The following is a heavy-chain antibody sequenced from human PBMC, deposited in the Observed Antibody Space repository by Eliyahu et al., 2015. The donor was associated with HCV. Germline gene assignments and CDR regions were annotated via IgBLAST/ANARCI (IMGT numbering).Heavy chain of an antibody. CDR1: GGSIRSSRYY. Sequence: QLQLQESGPGLVKPSETLSLTCTVSGGSIRSSRYYWGYIRQPPGKGLEWIGSIYYSGSTYYNPSLKSRVTISVDTSKNQFSLRLNSVTAADTAVYYCARHMGEYSSSPLDYWGQGTLVTVSS. CDR3: ARHMGEYSSSPLDY. V-gene: IGHV4-39*01. D-gene: IGHD6-6*01. J-gene: IGHJ4*02. CDR2: IYYSGST.